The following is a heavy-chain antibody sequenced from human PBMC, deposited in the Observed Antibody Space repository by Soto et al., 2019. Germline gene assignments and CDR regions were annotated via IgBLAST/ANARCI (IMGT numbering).Heavy chain of an antibody. CDR2: MNPNSGNT. Sequence: EASVKVSCKASGYTFTSYDINWVRQATGQGLEWMGWMNPNSGNTGYAQKFQGRATMTRNTSISTAYMELSSLRSEDTAVYYCARGQYSGYDSPTAYYYYYMDVWGKGTTVTVSS. CDR1: GYTFTSYD. D-gene: IGHD5-12*01. V-gene: IGHV1-8*01. CDR3: ARGQYSGYDSPTAYYYYYMDV. J-gene: IGHJ6*03.